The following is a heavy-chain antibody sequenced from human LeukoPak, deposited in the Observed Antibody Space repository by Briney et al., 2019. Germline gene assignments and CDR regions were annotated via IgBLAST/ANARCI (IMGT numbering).Heavy chain of an antibody. CDR1: GFTFSSYS. CDR2: ISSSSSYI. D-gene: IGHD3-22*01. J-gene: IGHJ4*02. Sequence: GGSLRLSCAASGFTFSSYSMNWVRQAPGKGLEWVSSISSSSSYIYYADSVKGRFTISRDNAKNSLYLQMNSLRAEDTAVYYCCPLDYYDSSGYYDGYWGQGTLVTVSS. CDR3: CPLDYYDSSGYYDGY. V-gene: IGHV3-21*01.